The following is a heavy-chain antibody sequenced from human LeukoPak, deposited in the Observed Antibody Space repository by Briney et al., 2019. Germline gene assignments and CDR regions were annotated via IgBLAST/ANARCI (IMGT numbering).Heavy chain of an antibody. V-gene: IGHV5-51*01. Sequence: GESLKISCKGSGYSFTSFWIGWVRRMPGKGLEWMGIIYPGDSDTRYSPSFQGQVTISADKSINTAYLQWSSLKASDTAMYYCATYSSGMAYDYFDYWGQGTLVTVSS. CDR3: ATYSSGMAYDYFDY. J-gene: IGHJ4*02. D-gene: IGHD3-10*01. CDR2: IYPGDSDT. CDR1: GYSFTSFW.